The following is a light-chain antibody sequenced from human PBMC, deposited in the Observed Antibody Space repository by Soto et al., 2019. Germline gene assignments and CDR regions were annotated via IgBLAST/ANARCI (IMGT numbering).Light chain of an antibody. J-gene: IGKJ4*01. Sequence: EIVLTQSPATLSLPPGERATLSCRASQSVSSYLAWYQQKPGQAPRLLIYDASNRATGIPARFSGSGSGTDFTLTISSLEPEDFAVYYCQQRSNWPPPTFGGGTKVEIK. V-gene: IGKV3-11*01. CDR2: DAS. CDR1: QSVSSY. CDR3: QQRSNWPPPT.